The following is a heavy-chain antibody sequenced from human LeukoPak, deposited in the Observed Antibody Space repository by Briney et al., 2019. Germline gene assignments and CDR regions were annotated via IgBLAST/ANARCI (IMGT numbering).Heavy chain of an antibody. V-gene: IGHV3-21*01. D-gene: IGHD4-17*01. J-gene: IGHJ4*02. CDR2: ITSSSNLI. Sequence: GGSLRLSCAASGFTFSSYSMNWVRQAPGKGLEWVSCITSSSNLIYYEDSVKGRFSMSRDNAKNSLYLQMNSLRAEDTAIYYCARSGDYAEGFDSWGQGTLVTVSS. CDR1: GFTFSSYS. CDR3: ARSGDYAEGFDS.